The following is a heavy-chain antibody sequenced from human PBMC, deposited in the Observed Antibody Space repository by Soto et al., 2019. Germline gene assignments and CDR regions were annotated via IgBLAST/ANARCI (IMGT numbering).Heavy chain of an antibody. V-gene: IGHV3-33*01. CDR3: ARDRGITIFGVVRDYYMDV. CDR1: GFTFSSYG. D-gene: IGHD3-3*01. CDR2: IWYDGSNK. Sequence: GGSLRLSCAASGFTFSSYGMHWVRQAPGKGLEWVAVIWYDGSNKYYADSVKGRFTISRDNSTNTLYLQMNSLRAEDTAVYYCARDRGITIFGVVRDYYMDVWGKGTTVTVSS. J-gene: IGHJ6*03.